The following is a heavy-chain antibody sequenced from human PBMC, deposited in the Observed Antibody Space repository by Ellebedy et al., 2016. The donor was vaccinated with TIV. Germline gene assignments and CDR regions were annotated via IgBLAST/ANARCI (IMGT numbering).Heavy chain of an antibody. Sequence: GESLKISWKGSGDIFANYWVGWVRQMPGKGLEWMGIIYVGDSDTRYSPSFQGQVTISADKSISTAYLQWSSLRASDTAMYYCAGLASYGSGTYYRGGGYFDYWGQGTLVTVSS. D-gene: IGHD3-10*01. V-gene: IGHV5-51*01. CDR2: IYVGDSDT. CDR3: AGLASYGSGTYYRGGGYFDY. CDR1: GDIFANYW. J-gene: IGHJ4*02.